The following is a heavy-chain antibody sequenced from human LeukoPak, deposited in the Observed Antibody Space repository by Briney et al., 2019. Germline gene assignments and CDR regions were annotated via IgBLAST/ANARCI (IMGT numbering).Heavy chain of an antibody. Sequence: PGGSLRLSCAASGFTFDDYAMHWVRQAPGKGLEWVSGISWNSGSIGYADSVKGRFTISRDNAKNSLYLQMNSLRAEDMALYYCAKDSSLGRAFDIWGQGTMVTVSS. J-gene: IGHJ3*02. V-gene: IGHV3-9*03. CDR1: GFTFDDYA. CDR3: AKDSSLGRAFDI. D-gene: IGHD1-26*01. CDR2: ISWNSGSI.